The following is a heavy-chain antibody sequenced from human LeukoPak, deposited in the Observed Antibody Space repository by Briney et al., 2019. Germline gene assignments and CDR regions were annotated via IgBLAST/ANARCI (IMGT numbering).Heavy chain of an antibody. J-gene: IGHJ4*02. CDR1: GGSISSYY. D-gene: IGHD6-13*01. V-gene: IGHV4-59*01. CDR2: IYYSGST. Sequence: PSETLSLTCTVSGGSISSYYWSWIRQPPGKGLEWIGYIYYSGSTNYNPSLKSRVTISVDTSKNQFSLKLSSVTAADTAVYYCARGAREAAAGPFDYWGQGTLVTVSS. CDR3: ARGAREAAAGPFDY.